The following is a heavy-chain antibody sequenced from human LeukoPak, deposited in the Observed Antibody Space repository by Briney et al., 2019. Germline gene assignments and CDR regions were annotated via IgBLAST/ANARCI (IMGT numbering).Heavy chain of an antibody. D-gene: IGHD1-1*01. V-gene: IGHV4-39*01. CDR1: GGSISSSSYY. Sequence: SETLSLTCTVSGGSISSSSYYRGWIRQPPGKGLEWIGSIYYSGSTYYNPSLKSRVTISVDTSKNQFSLKLSSVTAADTAVYYCARRIVQREFDYWGQGTLVTVSS. CDR2: IYYSGST. J-gene: IGHJ4*02. CDR3: ARRIVQREFDY.